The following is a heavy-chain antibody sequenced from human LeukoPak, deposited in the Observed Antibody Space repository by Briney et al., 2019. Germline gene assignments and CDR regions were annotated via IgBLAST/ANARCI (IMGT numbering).Heavy chain of an antibody. CDR3: ARRPWVNSGWFDP. D-gene: IGHD1-7*01. CDR1: GGSFSGYY. J-gene: IGHJ5*02. Sequence: SETLSLTCAVYGGSFSGYYWSWIRQPPGKGLEWIGEINHSGSTNCNPSLKSRVTISVDTSKNQFSLKLSSVTAADTAVYYCARRPWVNSGWFDPWGQGTLVTVSS. CDR2: INHSGST. V-gene: IGHV4-34*01.